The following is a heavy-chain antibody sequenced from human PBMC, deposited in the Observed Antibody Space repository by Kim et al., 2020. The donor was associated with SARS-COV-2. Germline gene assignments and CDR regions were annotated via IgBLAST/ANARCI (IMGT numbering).Heavy chain of an antibody. D-gene: IGHD6-6*01. CDR3: ARQLSSSPYFDY. J-gene: IGHJ4*02. V-gene: IGHV4-34*01. Sequence: NYTPALTRRVTISVDTSKNQFSLKLSSVTAADTAVYYCARQLSSSPYFDYWGQGTLVTVSS.